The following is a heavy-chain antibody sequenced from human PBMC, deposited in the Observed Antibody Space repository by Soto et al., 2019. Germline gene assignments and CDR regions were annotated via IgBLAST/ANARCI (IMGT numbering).Heavy chain of an antibody. CDR2: ISWNSGSI. V-gene: IGHV3-9*01. D-gene: IGHD1-26*01. Sequence: LRLSCAASGFTFDDYAMHWVRQAPGKGLEWVSGISWNSGSIGYADSVKGRFTISRDDSKNTLYLQMNSLKTEDTAVYYCTTDSPVGAIPVDYWGQGTLVTVSS. J-gene: IGHJ4*02. CDR3: TTDSPVGAIPVDY. CDR1: GFTFDDYA.